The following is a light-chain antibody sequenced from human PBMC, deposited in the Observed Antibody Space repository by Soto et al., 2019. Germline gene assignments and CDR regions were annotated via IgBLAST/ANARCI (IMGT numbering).Light chain of an antibody. V-gene: IGLV2-23*01. CDR2: EGS. Sequence: QSALTQPASVSGSPGQSITISCTGTSSDVGSYNLVSWYQQHPGKAPKLMIYEGSKRPSGVSNRFSGSKSGNTASLTISGIQAEEEADYYCCSYAGSSTFAVFGGGTQLTVL. CDR3: CSYAGSSTFAV. CDR1: SSDVGSYNL. J-gene: IGLJ7*01.